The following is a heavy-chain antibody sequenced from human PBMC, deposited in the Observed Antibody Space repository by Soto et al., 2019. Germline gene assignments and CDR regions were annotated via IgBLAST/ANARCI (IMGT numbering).Heavy chain of an antibody. Sequence: LSLTCAVYGGSFSGYYWSWIRQPPGKGLEWIGEINHVGGTNYNPSLKSRLTISVDTSKNQFSLKLSSVTAADTAVYYCARVPNYGDYDTVVDYWGQGTLVTVSS. CDR1: GGSFSGYY. V-gene: IGHV4-34*01. CDR2: INHVGGT. D-gene: IGHD4-17*01. CDR3: ARVPNYGDYDTVVDY. J-gene: IGHJ4*02.